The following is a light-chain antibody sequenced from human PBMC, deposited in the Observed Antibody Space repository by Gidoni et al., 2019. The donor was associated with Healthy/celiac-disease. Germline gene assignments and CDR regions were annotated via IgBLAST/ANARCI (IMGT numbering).Light chain of an antibody. V-gene: IGKV1-39*01. CDR2: AAS. J-gene: IGKJ1*01. CDR1: QSISSY. CDR3: QQSYSTPWT. Sequence: DIQMTQSPSSLSASVGDRVTITGRASQSISSYLNWYQQKPGKAPKLLIYAASSLQSGVPSRFSGSGSGTDFTLTISSLQPEDFATYYCQQSYSTPWTFGQXTKVEIK.